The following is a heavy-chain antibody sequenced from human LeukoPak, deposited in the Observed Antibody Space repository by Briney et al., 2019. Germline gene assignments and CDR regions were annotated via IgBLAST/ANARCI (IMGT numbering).Heavy chain of an antibody. D-gene: IGHD4-17*01. V-gene: IGHV3-23*01. CDR3: AKDPKTPVTTSYSFDS. J-gene: IGHJ4*02. CDR1: GFTFSSYA. CDR2: ISGSGGST. Sequence: GGSLRLSCAASGFTFSSYAMSWVRQAPGKGLEWVSAISGSGGSTYYADSVKGRFTISRDNSKNTLYLQMNSLRAEDTAVYYCAKDPKTPVTTSYSFDSWGQGTLVTVSS.